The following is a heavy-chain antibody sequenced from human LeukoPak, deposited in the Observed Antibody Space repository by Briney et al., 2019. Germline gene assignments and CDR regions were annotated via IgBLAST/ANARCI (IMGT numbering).Heavy chain of an antibody. CDR1: VGSISSYY. J-gene: IGHJ4*02. D-gene: IGHD3-16*02. Sequence: SESLSLTCTVSVGSISSYYWSWIRQPPGKGLEWIGYMYYSGSTNYNPSLKSRVTISVDTSKNQFSLKLSSVTAADTAVYYCASGRYYDYVWGSYRQIYYFDYWGQGTLVTVSS. V-gene: IGHV4-59*01. CDR2: MYYSGST. CDR3: ASGRYYDYVWGSYRQIYYFDY.